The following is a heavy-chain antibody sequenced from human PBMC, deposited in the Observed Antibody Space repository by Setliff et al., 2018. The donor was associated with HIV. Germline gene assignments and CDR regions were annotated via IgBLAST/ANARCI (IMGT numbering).Heavy chain of an antibody. CDR3: ARYKCINFACVDFDI. V-gene: IGHV4-59*11. D-gene: IGHD3-9*01. CDR1: GASITSHY. Sequence: KASETLSLTCTVSGASITSHYWSWIRQSPGRELEWIGYIYSTGITHYNPSLKSRLTMSVDTSKNQVSLKLTSVTAADTAVYYCARYKCINFACVDFDIWGQGTVVTVSS. J-gene: IGHJ3*02. CDR2: IYSTGIT.